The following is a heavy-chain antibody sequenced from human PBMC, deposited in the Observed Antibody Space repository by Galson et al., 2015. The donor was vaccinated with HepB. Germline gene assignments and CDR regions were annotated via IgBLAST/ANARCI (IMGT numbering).Heavy chain of an antibody. V-gene: IGHV6-1*01. CDR1: GDSVSSHRAA. CDR2: TYYRSKWYN. CDR3: VREDSTSRGYYGMDV. Sequence: CAISGDSVSSHRAAWNWIRQSPSRGLEWLGRTYYRSKWYNEYAVSVRSRITINPDTFKNQFSMQLNSVTPDDTGVYYCVREDSTSRGYYGMDVWDQGTTVTVSS. D-gene: IGHD6-13*01. J-gene: IGHJ6*02.